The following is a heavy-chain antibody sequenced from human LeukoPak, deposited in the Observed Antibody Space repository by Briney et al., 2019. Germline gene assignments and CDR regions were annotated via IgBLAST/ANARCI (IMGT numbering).Heavy chain of an antibody. CDR2: ISWNSGSI. V-gene: IGHV3-9*01. CDR3: AKDISLTGGSAFDI. Sequence: PGGSLRLSCAASGFTFDDYAMHWVRQAPGKGLEWVSSISWNSGSIGYVDSVKGRFTISRDNAKNSLYLQMNSLRAEDTALYYCAKDISLTGGSAFDIWGQGTMVTVSS. CDR1: GFTFDDYA. J-gene: IGHJ3*02. D-gene: IGHD3-10*01.